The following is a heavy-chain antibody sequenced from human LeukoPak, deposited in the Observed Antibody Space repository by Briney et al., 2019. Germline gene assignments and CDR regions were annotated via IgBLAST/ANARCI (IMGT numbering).Heavy chain of an antibody. Sequence: GGSLRLSCAASGFTFSSYGMHWVRQAPGKGLEWVAVISYDGSNKYYADSVKGRFTIPRDNSKNTLYLQMNSLRAEDTAVYYCARDRRGKDYWGQGTLVTVSP. V-gene: IGHV3-30*03. CDR1: GFTFSSYG. CDR3: ARDRRGKDY. J-gene: IGHJ4*02. CDR2: ISYDGSNK. D-gene: IGHD3-10*01.